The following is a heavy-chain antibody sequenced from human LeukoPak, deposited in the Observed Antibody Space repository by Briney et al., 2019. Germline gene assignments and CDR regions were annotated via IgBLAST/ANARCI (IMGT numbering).Heavy chain of an antibody. D-gene: IGHD4-17*01. V-gene: IGHV1-18*01. Sequence: ASVKVSCKASGYTFTSYGISWVRQAPGQGLEWMGWISAYNGNTNYAQKFQGRVTITADKSTSTAYMELSSLRSEDTAVYYCARDRGATVTHFDYWGQGTLVTVSS. CDR2: ISAYNGNT. CDR1: GYTFTSYG. J-gene: IGHJ4*02. CDR3: ARDRGATVTHFDY.